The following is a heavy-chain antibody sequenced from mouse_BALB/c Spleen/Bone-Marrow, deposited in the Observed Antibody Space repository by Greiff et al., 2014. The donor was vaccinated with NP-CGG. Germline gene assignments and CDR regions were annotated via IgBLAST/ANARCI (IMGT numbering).Heavy chain of an antibody. CDR2: IDPYNGGT. Sequence: LQESGPELVKPGASVKVSCKASGYAFTSYNMYWVKQSHGKSLEWIGYIDPYNGGTTYNQKFKVKATLTVDKSSSTAYMHLNSLTSVDSAVYYCAREGYFAWFAYWGQGTLVTVSA. V-gene: IGHV1S135*01. CDR3: AREGYFAWFAY. J-gene: IGHJ3*01. CDR1: GYAFTSYN.